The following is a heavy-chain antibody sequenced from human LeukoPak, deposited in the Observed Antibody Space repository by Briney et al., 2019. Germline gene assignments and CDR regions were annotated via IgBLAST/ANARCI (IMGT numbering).Heavy chain of an antibody. D-gene: IGHD3-22*01. CDR1: GFTFSTYW. Sequence: GGSLRLSCAASGFTFSTYWMSWIRQAPGEGLEWVANIKHDGSEKYYVDSVKGRFTISRDNAKSSLYLQMSSLRADDTAVYYCARDRALYDSRRGYYYTEDDYWGQGTLVIVSS. CDR2: IKHDGSEK. CDR3: ARDRALYDSRRGYYYTEDDY. J-gene: IGHJ4*02. V-gene: IGHV3-7*01.